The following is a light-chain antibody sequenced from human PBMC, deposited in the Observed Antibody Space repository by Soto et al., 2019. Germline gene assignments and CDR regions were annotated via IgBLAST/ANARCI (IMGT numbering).Light chain of an antibody. CDR1: QSISKW. Sequence: DIQMTQSPSTLSASVGDRVTITCRASQSISKWLAWYQQKPGKAPTVLIYMASTFESGVPSRFSGSGSGTDFTLTIRSLQPDDFETYYCQHYAGWAFGQGTRVEVK. V-gene: IGKV1-5*03. J-gene: IGKJ1*01. CDR3: QHYAGWA. CDR2: MAS.